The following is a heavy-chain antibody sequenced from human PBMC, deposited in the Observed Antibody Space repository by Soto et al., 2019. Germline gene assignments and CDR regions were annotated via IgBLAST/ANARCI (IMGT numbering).Heavy chain of an antibody. J-gene: IGHJ4*02. CDR3: AKDRHYGSGTYSDSYLDY. D-gene: IGHD3-10*01. V-gene: IGHV3-23*01. CDR1: GFTFNSYA. Sequence: EVQLLESGGGLVQPGGSLRLSCGGSGFTFNSYAMTWVRQAPGKGLEWVSAISGSGGTTYYANSVKGRFTISRDQSKDPLYLQMNSLRAEDTAIYYCAKDRHYGSGTYSDSYLDYWGQGALGTVSS. CDR2: ISGSGGTT.